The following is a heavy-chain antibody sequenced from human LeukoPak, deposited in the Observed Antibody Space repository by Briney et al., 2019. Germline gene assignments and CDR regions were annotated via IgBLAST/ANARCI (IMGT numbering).Heavy chain of an antibody. CDR3: ATQWLVPLRNAFDI. V-gene: IGHV3-30-3*01. Sequence: GGSLRLSCAASGFTFSSYAMHWVRQAPGKGLEWVAVISYDGSNKYYADSVKGRFTISRDNSKNTLYLQMNSLRAEDTAVYYCATQWLVPLRNAFDIWGQGTMVTVSS. CDR2: ISYDGSNK. D-gene: IGHD6-19*01. J-gene: IGHJ3*02. CDR1: GFTFSSYA.